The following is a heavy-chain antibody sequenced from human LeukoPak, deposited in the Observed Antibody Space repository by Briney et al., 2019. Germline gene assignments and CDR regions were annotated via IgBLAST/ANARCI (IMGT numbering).Heavy chain of an antibody. J-gene: IGHJ6*03. D-gene: IGHD6-6*01. Sequence: SETLSLTCTVSGGSISGGDYYWSWVRQHPGKGLEWIGYISYSGNTYYHPSLKSRITISVDTSKNQFSLKLSSVTAADTAVYYCARDRGSSGYYYMDVWGKGTTVTVSS. CDR2: ISYSGNT. CDR1: GGSISGGDYY. CDR3: ARDRGSSGYYYMDV. V-gene: IGHV4-31*03.